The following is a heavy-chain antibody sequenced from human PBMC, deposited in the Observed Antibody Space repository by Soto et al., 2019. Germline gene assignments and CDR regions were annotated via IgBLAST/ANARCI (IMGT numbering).Heavy chain of an antibody. J-gene: IGHJ4*02. CDR2: IVVGSGNT. CDR1: GFTFTSSA. V-gene: IGHV1-58*01. D-gene: IGHD3-10*01. CDR3: AASITVVRGILDY. Sequence: SVKVSCKASGFTFTSSAVQWVRQARGQRLEWIGWIVVGSGNTNYAQKFQERVTITRDMSTSTAYMELSSLRSEDTAVYYCAASITVVRGILDYWGQGTLVTVSS.